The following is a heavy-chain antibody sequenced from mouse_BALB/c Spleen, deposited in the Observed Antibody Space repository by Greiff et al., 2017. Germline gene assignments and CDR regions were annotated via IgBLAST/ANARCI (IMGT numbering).Heavy chain of an antibody. CDR1: GFTFSSYT. CDR3: ARLYRAYYAMDD. Sequence: EVQLVESGGGLVQPGGSLKLSCAASGFTFSSYTMSWVRQTPEKRLEWVAYISNGGGSTYYPDTVKGRFTISRDNAKNTLYLQMRSLKSVDTAMYYCARLYRAYYAMDDWGQGTSVTVSS. J-gene: IGHJ4*01. V-gene: IGHV5-12-2*01. CDR2: ISNGGGST. D-gene: IGHD1-3*01.